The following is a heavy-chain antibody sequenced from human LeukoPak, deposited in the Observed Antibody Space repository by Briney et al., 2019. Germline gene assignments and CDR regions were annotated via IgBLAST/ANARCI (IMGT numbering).Heavy chain of an antibody. J-gene: IGHJ6*02. CDR1: GYTFTSYG. V-gene: IGHV1-18*01. CDR2: ISGYNGNT. D-gene: IGHD2-2*01. CDR3: ARDRYRSSTSCYHYYHYGMDV. Sequence: ASVKVSCKASGYTFTSYGISWVRQAPGQGLEWMGWISGYNGNTVYAQNLQGRVTMTTDTSTSTAYMELRSLRSDDSAVYYCARDRYRSSTSCYHYYHYGMDVWGQGTTVTVSS.